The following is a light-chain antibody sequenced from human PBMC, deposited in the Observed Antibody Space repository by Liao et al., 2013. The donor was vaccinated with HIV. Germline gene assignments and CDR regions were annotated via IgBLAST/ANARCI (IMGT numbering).Light chain of an antibody. CDR3: QAWDSSTSYV. CDR2: YDS. J-gene: IGLJ1*01. Sequence: SYVLTQPPSVSVAPGKTARITCGGNNIGSKSVHWYQQKPGQAPVVVIYYDSDRPSGIPERFSGSSSGTTVTLTISGAQVEDEADYYCQAWDSSTSYVFGTGTKVTVL. V-gene: IGLV3-21*01. CDR1: NIGSKS.